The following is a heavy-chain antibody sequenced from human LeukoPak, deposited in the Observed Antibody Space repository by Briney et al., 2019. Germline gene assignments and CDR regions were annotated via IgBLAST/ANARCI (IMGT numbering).Heavy chain of an antibody. Sequence: GGSLRLSCAASGFTFSTYSMSWVRQAPGKGLEWVSSISSSSTYIYYVDSVKGRFAISRDDAKNSLYLQMNSLRADDTAVYYCARDWSGDDYWGQGTLVTVSS. CDR1: GFTFSTYS. CDR2: ISSSSTYI. CDR3: ARDWSGDDY. V-gene: IGHV3-21*01. D-gene: IGHD3-3*01. J-gene: IGHJ4*02.